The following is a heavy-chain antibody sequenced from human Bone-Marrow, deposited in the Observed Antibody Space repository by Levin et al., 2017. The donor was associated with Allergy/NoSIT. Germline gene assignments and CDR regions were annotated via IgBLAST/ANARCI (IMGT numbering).Heavy chain of an antibody. J-gene: IGHJ5*02. D-gene: IGHD6-19*01. Sequence: SETLSLTCTVSGGSISSYYWSWIRQPPGKGLEWIGYIYYSGSTNYNPSLKSRVTISVDTSKNQFSLKLSSVTAADTAVYYCAREGGTASGWPLNWFDPWGQGTLVTVSS. V-gene: IGHV4-59*01. CDR2: IYYSGST. CDR1: GGSISSYY. CDR3: AREGGTASGWPLNWFDP.